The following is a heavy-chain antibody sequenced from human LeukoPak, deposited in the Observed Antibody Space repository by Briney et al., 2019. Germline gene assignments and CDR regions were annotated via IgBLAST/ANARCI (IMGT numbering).Heavy chain of an antibody. Sequence: ASVKVSCKASGYTFTGYFIHWVRQAPGQGLEWMGWVNPDSGGTHYAQNFQGRVTMTRETSITTAFMELSGLTSDDTAMYYCARTMSYHWRIDYWGQGTLVTVSS. V-gene: IGHV1-2*02. D-gene: IGHD3-16*02. J-gene: IGHJ4*02. CDR1: GYTFTGYF. CDR2: VNPDSGGT. CDR3: ARTMSYHWRIDY.